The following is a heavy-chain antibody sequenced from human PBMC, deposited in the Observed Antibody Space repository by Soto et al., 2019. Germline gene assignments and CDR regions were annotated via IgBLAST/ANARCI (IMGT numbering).Heavy chain of an antibody. D-gene: IGHD2-15*01. V-gene: IGHV4-39*01. CDR3: ARHVGGYYYYMDV. Sequence: QLQLQESGPGLVKPSETLSLTCTVSGGSVSSGSYYWGWIRQPPGKGLEWIGSIYYSGNTYYNPSLKSRVTISVDTSKNQFYRKLSSVTAADTAVYYCARHVGGYYYYMDVWGKGTTVAVSS. J-gene: IGHJ6*03. CDR2: IYYSGNT. CDR1: GGSVSSGSYY.